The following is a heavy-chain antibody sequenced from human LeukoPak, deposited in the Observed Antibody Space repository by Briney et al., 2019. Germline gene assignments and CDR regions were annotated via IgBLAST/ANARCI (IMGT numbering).Heavy chain of an antibody. CDR3: ARENIAAIPMDV. V-gene: IGHV1-18*01. J-gene: IGHJ6*03. Sequence: ASVKVSCKASGYTFTSYGISWVRQAPGQGLEWMGWISAYNGNTNYAQKLQGRVTMTRDTSTSTVYMELSSPRSEDTAVYYCARENIAAIPMDVWGKGTTVTVSS. D-gene: IGHD6-13*01. CDR2: ISAYNGNT. CDR1: GYTFTSYG.